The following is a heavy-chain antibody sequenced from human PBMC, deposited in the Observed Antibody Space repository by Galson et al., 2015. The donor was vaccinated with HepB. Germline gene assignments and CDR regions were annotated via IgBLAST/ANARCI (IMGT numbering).Heavy chain of an antibody. Sequence: SVKVSCKASGGTFSSYTISWVRQAPGQGLEWMGRIIPILGIANYAQKFQGRVTITADKSTSTAYMELSSLRSEDTAVYYCERGGFGGNWFDPWGQGTLVTVSS. V-gene: IGHV1-69*02. J-gene: IGHJ5*02. D-gene: IGHD3-10*01. CDR1: GGTFSSYT. CDR2: IIPILGIA. CDR3: ERGGFGGNWFDP.